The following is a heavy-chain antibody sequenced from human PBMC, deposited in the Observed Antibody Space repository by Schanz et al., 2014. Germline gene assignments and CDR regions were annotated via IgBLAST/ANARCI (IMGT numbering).Heavy chain of an antibody. CDR2: VSSNNIYT. CDR3: ARDMLRRYGALEI. J-gene: IGHJ3*02. D-gene: IGHD2-8*01. Sequence: VQLVESGGNLVQPGGSLRLSCTASGFTFSDYYMTWIRQAPGKGLEWVSYVSSNNIYTKYADSVRGRFTISRDNAKNSLFLQMNSLRADDTAVYYCARDMLRRYGALEIWGRGTMVTVSS. CDR1: GFTFSDYY. V-gene: IGHV3-11*06.